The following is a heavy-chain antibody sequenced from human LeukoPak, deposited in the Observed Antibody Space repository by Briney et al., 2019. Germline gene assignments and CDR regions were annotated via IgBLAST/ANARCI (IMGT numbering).Heavy chain of an antibody. J-gene: IGHJ4*02. Sequence: GGSLRLSCAASGFTFSNAWLSWVRQAPGKGLEWVGRIKSKTDGGTTDYAAPVKGRFTISRDDSKDTLYLQMNSLKTEDTAVYYCFTQYSGSPLGMYWGQGTLVTVSS. CDR3: FTQYSGSPLGMY. CDR1: GFTFSNAW. D-gene: IGHD1-26*01. CDR2: IKSKTDGGTT. V-gene: IGHV3-15*01.